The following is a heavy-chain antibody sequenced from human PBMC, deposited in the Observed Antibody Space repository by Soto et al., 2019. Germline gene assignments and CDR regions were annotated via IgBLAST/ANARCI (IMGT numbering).Heavy chain of an antibody. CDR2: ISAYNGNT. J-gene: IGHJ6*02. CDR3: ARGSGCGGDCYSIGYYYYVMDV. V-gene: IGHV1-18*01. Sequence: GASVKVSCKASGYTFTSYGISWVRQAPGQGLEWMGWISAYNGNTNYAQKLQGRVTMTTDTSTSTAYMELRSLRSDDTAVYYCARGSGCGGDCYSIGYYYYVMDVCGQGTTVTVSS. CDR1: GYTFTSYG. D-gene: IGHD2-21*02.